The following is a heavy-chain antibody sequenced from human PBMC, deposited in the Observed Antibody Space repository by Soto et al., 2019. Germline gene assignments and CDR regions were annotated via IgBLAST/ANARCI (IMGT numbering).Heavy chain of an antibody. Sequence: EVQLVESGGGLVQPGGSLRLSCAASGFTFSSYSMNWVRQAPGKGLECVSYISSSSSTIYYADSVQGRFTISRDNAKHSLYEAMVILSAEGTGLYYGAVDSSGLVSIWGQGKTVAVSS. J-gene: IGHJ3*02. V-gene: IGHV3-48*01. CDR3: AVDSSGLVSI. D-gene: IGHD3-22*01. CDR1: GFTFSSYS. CDR2: ISSSSSTI.